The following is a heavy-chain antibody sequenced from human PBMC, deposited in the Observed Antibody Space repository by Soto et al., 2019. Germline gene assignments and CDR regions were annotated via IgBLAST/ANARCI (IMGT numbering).Heavy chain of an antibody. J-gene: IGHJ3*02. V-gene: IGHV1-3*01. D-gene: IGHD3-22*01. CDR3: ARGPDYYDTSGYYYEPQGAAFDI. CDR2: INAGNGNT. Sequence: ASVKVSCKASGYTFTSYAMHWVRQAPGQRLEWMGWINAGNGNTNYAQKFQGRVTITRNTSVSTAYMELSSLRSEDTAVYYCARGPDYYDTSGYYYEPQGAAFDIWGQGTMVTVSS. CDR1: GYTFTSYA.